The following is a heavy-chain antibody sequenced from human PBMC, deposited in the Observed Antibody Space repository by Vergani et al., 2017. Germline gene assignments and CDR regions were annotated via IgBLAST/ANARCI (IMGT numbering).Heavy chain of an antibody. CDR2: IYNSGNG. V-gene: IGHV4-39*01. CDR3: ASGKYYSDSTSHFRERYFDV. J-gene: IGHJ2*01. CDR1: GDPIISRSYY. Sequence: QMQLQESGPGLVKASETLSLTCTVSGDPIISRSYYWGWIRQPPGKGLEWIGSIYNSGNGDSSSSLKSRVTISADTSKNQFSLRLTSVTAADTAVYYCASGKYYSDSTSHFRERYFDVWGRGTLVTVPS. D-gene: IGHD3-16*01.